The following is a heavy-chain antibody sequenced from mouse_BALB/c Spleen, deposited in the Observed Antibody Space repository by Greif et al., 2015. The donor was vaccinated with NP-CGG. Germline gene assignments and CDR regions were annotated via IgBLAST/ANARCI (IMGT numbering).Heavy chain of an antibody. V-gene: IGHV1-84*02. Sequence: QVQLKQSGPELVKPGASVKISCKASGCTFTDYYINWVKQKPGQGLEWIGWIYPGSGNTKYNEKFKGKATLTVDTSSSTAYMQLSSLTSEDTAVYFCARRTGTEAMDYWGQGTSVTVSS. CDR3: ARRTGTEAMDY. D-gene: IGHD4-1*01. CDR1: GCTFTDYY. CDR2: IYPGSGNT. J-gene: IGHJ4*01.